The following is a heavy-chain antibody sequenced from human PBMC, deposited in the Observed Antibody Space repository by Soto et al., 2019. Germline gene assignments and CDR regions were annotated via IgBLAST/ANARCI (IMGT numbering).Heavy chain of an antibody. CDR2: ISHSVGI. Sequence: PSETLSLTCAVSGGSISRSGYSWSWIRQPPGKGLEWIGYISHSVGIYYNPSLKSRVTISVDGSKNQFSLKLNSVTAADTAVYYCARDKITGLFDYWGQGTLVTVS. J-gene: IGHJ4*02. CDR1: GGSISRSGYS. V-gene: IGHV4-30-2*01. D-gene: IGHD2-8*02. CDR3: ARDKITGLFDY.